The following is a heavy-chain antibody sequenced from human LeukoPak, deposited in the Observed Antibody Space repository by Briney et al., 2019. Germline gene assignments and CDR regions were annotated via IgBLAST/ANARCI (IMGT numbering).Heavy chain of an antibody. D-gene: IGHD3-9*01. J-gene: IGHJ5*02. CDR1: GGSISSSSYY. CDR2: IYYSGST. V-gene: IGHV4-39*01. Sequence: SETLSLTCTVSGGSISSSSYYWGWIRQPPGKGLEWIGSIYYSGSTYYNPSLKSRVTISVDTSKNQFSLKLSSVTAADTAVYYRARQIEGLRYFDWLYNWFDPWGQGTLVTVSS. CDR3: ARQIEGLRYFDWLYNWFDP.